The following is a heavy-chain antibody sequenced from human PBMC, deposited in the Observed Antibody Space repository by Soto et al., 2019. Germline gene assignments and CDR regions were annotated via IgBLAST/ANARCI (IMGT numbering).Heavy chain of an antibody. V-gene: IGHV1-69*01. CDR2: IIPIFCTA. J-gene: IGHJ4*02. CDR3: ASSSIAASTQGSYYFDY. Sequence: QVQLVQSGAEVKKPGSSVKVSCKASGGTFSSYAISWVRQAPGQGLEWMGGIIPIFCTANYAQKFQGRVTMTADESTSTAYMKLSSLRSEDTAVYYCASSSIAASTQGSYYFDYWGQGTLVTVSS. CDR1: GGTFSSYA. D-gene: IGHD6-6*01.